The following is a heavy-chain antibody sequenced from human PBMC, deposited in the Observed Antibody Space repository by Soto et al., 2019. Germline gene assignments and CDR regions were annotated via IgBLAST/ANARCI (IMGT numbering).Heavy chain of an antibody. D-gene: IGHD5-12*01. Sequence: QVQLVESGGGVVQPGRSLRLSCAASGFTFSSYAMHWVRQAPGKGLEWVAVISYDGSNKYYADSVKGRFTISRDNSKNPLYLQMNSLRPEDTAVYYCAREGPRRYRGGGGGSDAFDIWGQGTMVTVSS. CDR3: AREGPRRYRGGGGGSDAFDI. CDR1: GFTFSSYA. CDR2: ISYDGSNK. J-gene: IGHJ3*02. V-gene: IGHV3-30-3*01.